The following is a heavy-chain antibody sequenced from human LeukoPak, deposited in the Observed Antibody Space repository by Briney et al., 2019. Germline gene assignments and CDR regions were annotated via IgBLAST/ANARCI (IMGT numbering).Heavy chain of an antibody. CDR1: GGTFSSYT. Sequence: ASVKVSCKASGGTFSSYTISWVRQAPGHGLEWMGRIIPILGIANSAQKFQGRVTITADKSTSTAYMELSSLRSEDTAVYYCARGIMITFGGVIVPYYYGMDVWGQGTTVTVSS. CDR3: ARGIMITFGGVIVPYYYGMDV. D-gene: IGHD3-16*02. J-gene: IGHJ6*02. V-gene: IGHV1-69*02. CDR2: IIPILGIA.